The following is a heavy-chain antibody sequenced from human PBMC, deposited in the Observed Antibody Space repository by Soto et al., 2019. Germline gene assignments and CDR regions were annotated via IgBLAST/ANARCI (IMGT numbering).Heavy chain of an antibody. V-gene: IGHV3-30-3*01. J-gene: IGHJ4*02. Sequence: GGSLRLSCAASGFTFSSYAMHWVRQAPGKGLEWVAVISYDGSNKYYADSVKGRFTISRDNSKNTLYLQMNSLRAEDTAVYYCARDKNDILNGYLSQGLKWGQGTLVTVSS. CDR1: GFTFSSYA. CDR3: ARDKNDILNGYLSQGLK. CDR2: ISYDGSNK. D-gene: IGHD3-9*01.